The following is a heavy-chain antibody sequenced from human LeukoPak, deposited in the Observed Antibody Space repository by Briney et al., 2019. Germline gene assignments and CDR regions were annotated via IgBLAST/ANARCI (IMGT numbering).Heavy chain of an antibody. Sequence: ASVKVSCKASGYTFTSYGIGWVRQAPGQGLEWMGWINPNSGGTNYAQKFQGRVTMTRDTSISTAYMELSRLRSDDTAVYYCVSVDGDAFDIWGQGTMVTVSS. V-gene: IGHV1-2*02. CDR3: VSVDGDAFDI. J-gene: IGHJ3*02. CDR1: GYTFTSYG. CDR2: INPNSGGT. D-gene: IGHD5-12*01.